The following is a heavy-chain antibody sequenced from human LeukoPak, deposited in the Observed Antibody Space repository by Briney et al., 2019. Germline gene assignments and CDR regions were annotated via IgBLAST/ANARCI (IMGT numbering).Heavy chain of an antibody. J-gene: IGHJ4*02. CDR2: INPNSGGT. D-gene: IGHD3-9*01. Sequence: ASVKVSCKASGYTFTSYYMHWVRQAPGQGLEWMGWINPNSGGTNYAQNFQGRVTMTRDTSISTAYMELGRLRSDDTAVYYCAPTSARDWSYYFDYWGQGTLVTVSS. CDR3: APTSARDWSYYFDY. V-gene: IGHV1-2*02. CDR1: GYTFTSYY.